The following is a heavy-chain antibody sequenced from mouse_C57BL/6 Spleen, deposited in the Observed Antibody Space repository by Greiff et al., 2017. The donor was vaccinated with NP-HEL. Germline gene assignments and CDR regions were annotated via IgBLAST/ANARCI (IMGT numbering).Heavy chain of an antibody. CDR2: INPGSGGT. V-gene: IGHV1-54*01. J-gene: IGHJ2*01. CDR3: ARGYDGYSDY. Sequence: VQLQQSGAELVRPGTSVKVSCKASGYAFTNYLIEWVKQRPGQGLEWIGVINPGSGGTNYNEKFKGKATLTADKSSSTAYMQLSSLTSEDSAVYFCARGYDGYSDYWAKAPLSQSPQ. D-gene: IGHD2-3*01. CDR1: GYAFTNYL.